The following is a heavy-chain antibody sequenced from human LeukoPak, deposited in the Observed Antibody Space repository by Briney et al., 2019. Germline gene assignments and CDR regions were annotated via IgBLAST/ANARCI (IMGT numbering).Heavy chain of an antibody. Sequence: SETLSLTCTVSGGSISSYYWSWIRQPPGKGLEWIGYTYHTGDTRYNPSLKSRLTISLDTSKNQFSLKLRSVTAADTAMYYCARQPWNMGAYYFDYWGQGTVVTVSS. CDR1: GGSISSYY. D-gene: IGHD1-26*01. J-gene: IGHJ4*02. CDR3: ARQPWNMGAYYFDY. CDR2: TYHTGDT. V-gene: IGHV4-59*08.